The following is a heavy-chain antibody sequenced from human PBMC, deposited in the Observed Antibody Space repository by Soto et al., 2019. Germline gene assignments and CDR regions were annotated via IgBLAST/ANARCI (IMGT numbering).Heavy chain of an antibody. J-gene: IGHJ3*02. V-gene: IGHV3-9*01. CDR1: GFTFHDFA. Sequence: VQLVESGGGLVQPGKSLRISCAASGFTFHDFAMHWVRQAPGKGLEWVSGISWNSGSMGYADSVNGRVTISRDNDMNSLYLQMNSLRAEDTALYYCAKDKGYNWNDVAAFDIWGQGTMVTVSS. CDR2: ISWNSGSM. CDR3: AKDKGYNWNDVAAFDI. D-gene: IGHD1-20*01.